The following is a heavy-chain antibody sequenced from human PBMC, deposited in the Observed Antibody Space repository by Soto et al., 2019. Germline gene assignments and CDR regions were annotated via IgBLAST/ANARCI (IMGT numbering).Heavy chain of an antibody. D-gene: IGHD2-15*01. CDR2: IIPILGIA. CDR1: GGTFSSYT. Sequence: GASVKVSCKASGGTFSSYTISWVRQAPGQGLEWMGRIIPILGIANYAQKFQGRVTITADKSTSTAYMELSSLRSEDTAVYYCARGYCSGGSCYHSENSDYYYYMDVWGKGTTVTVSS. CDR3: ARGYCSGGSCYHSENSDYYYYMDV. J-gene: IGHJ6*03. V-gene: IGHV1-69*02.